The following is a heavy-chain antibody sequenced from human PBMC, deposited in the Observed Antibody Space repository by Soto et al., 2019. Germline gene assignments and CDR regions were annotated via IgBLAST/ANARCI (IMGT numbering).Heavy chain of an antibody. V-gene: IGHV3-30-3*01. D-gene: IGHD6-13*01. CDR1: GFTFSSYA. CDR3: ASPPPPPKKIAAALFFDY. J-gene: IGHJ4*02. CDR2: ISYDGSNK. Sequence: SLILSCAASGFTFSSYAMHWVRQAPGKGLEWVAVISYDGSNKYYADSVKGRFTISRDNSKNTLYLQMNSLRAEDTAVYYCASPPPPPKKIAAALFFDYWGQGTLVTVSS.